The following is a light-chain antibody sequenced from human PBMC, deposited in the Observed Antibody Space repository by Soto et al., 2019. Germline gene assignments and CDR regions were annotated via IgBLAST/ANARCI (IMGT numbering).Light chain of an antibody. J-gene: IGKJ1*01. V-gene: IGKV3-11*01. CDR3: QQRSNWPVT. CDR2: DAS. Sequence: ELVLTQSPATLSLSPGERATLSCRASQSVSTSLAWYQQKPGQAPRLLIYDASSRATGIPARFSGSGSGTEFTLTISSLEPEDFAVYYCQQRSNWPVTFGQGTRVEIK. CDR1: QSVSTS.